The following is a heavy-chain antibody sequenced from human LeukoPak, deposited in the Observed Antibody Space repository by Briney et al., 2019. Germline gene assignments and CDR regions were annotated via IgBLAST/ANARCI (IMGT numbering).Heavy chain of an antibody. V-gene: IGHV3-64D*09. Sequence: GGSLRLSCSASGFTFSAYPMHWVRQAPGKGLEYVSAISSNGASTYYAGSLKGRFTISRDKSKNTLYLQMSSLRPEDTALYYCVRESAYYDFWGEGTLVTVSS. CDR3: VRESAYYDF. CDR2: ISSNGAST. D-gene: IGHD3-22*01. J-gene: IGHJ4*02. CDR1: GFTFSAYP.